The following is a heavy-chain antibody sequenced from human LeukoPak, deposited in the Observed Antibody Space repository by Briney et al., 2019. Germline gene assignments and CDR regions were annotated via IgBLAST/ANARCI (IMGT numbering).Heavy chain of an antibody. Sequence: SETLSLTCAVYGGSFSGYYWSWIRQPPGKGLEWIGEINHSGSTNYNPSLKSRVTISVDTSKNQFSLKLSSVTAAGTAVYYCARVVGAKGYFDYWGQGTLVTVSS. J-gene: IGHJ4*02. D-gene: IGHD1-26*01. CDR2: INHSGST. CDR1: GGSFSGYY. V-gene: IGHV4-34*01. CDR3: ARVVGAKGYFDY.